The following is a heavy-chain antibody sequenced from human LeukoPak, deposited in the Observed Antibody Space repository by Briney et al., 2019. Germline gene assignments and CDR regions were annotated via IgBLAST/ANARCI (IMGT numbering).Heavy chain of an antibody. D-gene: IGHD3-9*01. CDR3: ASAYYDILTGYYKTPFDY. CDR2: MNPNSGNT. J-gene: IGHJ4*02. Sequence: ASVKVSCKASGYTFTNFDINWVRQAAGQGLEWMGWMNPNSGNTGYAQKFQGRVTMTMNTSITTAYMEVSSLISEDTAVYYCASAYYDILTGYYKTPFDYWGQGTLVTVSS. CDR1: GYTFTNFD. V-gene: IGHV1-8*01.